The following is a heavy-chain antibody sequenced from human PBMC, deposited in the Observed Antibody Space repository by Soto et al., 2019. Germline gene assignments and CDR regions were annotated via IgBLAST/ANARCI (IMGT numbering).Heavy chain of an antibody. CDR2: IWHDGGNK. CDR3: ARDGDVNTGFGKDY. CDR1: GFTFSSYG. J-gene: IGHJ4*02. D-gene: IGHD3-16*01. Sequence: GGSLILSCAASGFTFSSYGMHWVRQAPGKGLEWVAFIWHDGGNKFYAESVEGRFTISRDNSKNTLYLQMTSLSAEDTAMYYCARDGDVNTGFGKDYWGQGTLVTVSS. V-gene: IGHV3-33*01.